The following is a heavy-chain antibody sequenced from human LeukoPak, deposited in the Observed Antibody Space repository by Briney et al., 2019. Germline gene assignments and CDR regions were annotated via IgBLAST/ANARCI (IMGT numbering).Heavy chain of an antibody. CDR3: ARGGPTARLITFGGVTDY. J-gene: IGHJ4*02. CDR2: ISPYNDNT. V-gene: IGHV1-18*01. D-gene: IGHD3-16*01. CDR1: GYIFSTYG. Sequence: ASVKVSCKASGYIFSTYGISWVRQAPGQGLEWMGWISPYNDNTKYAQKLQGRVTMTTGTSTTTAYMELRSLTSDDTAVYYCARGGPTARLITFGGVTDYWGQGTLVTVSS.